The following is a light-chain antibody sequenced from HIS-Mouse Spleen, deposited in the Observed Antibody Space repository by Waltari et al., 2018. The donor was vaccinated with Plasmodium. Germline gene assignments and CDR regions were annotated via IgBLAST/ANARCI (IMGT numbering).Light chain of an antibody. Sequence: EIVMTQSRATLSVSTGERATLSCRASQSVSSNLAWYQQKPGQAPRLLIYGASTRATGIPARFSGSGSGTEFTVTISSMQSEDFAVYYCQQYNNWPRGTFGQGTKVEIK. CDR3: QQYNNWPRGT. V-gene: IGKV3-15*01. J-gene: IGKJ1*01. CDR2: GAS. CDR1: QSVSSN.